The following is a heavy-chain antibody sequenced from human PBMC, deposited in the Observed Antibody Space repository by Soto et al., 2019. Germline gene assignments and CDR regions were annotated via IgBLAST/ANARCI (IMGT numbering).Heavy chain of an antibody. J-gene: IGHJ6*03. CDR2: SAGSGSSI. Sequence: EVQLLESGGGLVQPGGSLRLACAASGFNFGTYAMGWVRQAPGRGLEWVSSAGSGSSIYYAGSVRGRFTVSRDTSKSTLYLETSSLRAEATALYYCVKFRGQAYSYYHMDVWGKGTTVSVSS. CDR3: VKFRGQAYSYYHMDV. V-gene: IGHV3-23*01. CDR1: GFNFGTYA.